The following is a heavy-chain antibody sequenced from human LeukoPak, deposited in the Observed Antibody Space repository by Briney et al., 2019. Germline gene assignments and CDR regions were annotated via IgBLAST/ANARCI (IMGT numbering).Heavy chain of an antibody. CDR3: AKSNGYGLVDI. J-gene: IGHJ3*02. D-gene: IGHD3-10*01. Sequence: PSETLSLTCAVYGGSFSDYYWSWIRQPPGKGLEWIGEINHSGNTNYNPSLKSRVTISLDTSKNQFSLRLNSVTAADTAVYYCAKSNGYGLVDIWGQGTMVTVSS. CDR2: INHSGNT. V-gene: IGHV4-34*01. CDR1: GGSFSDYY.